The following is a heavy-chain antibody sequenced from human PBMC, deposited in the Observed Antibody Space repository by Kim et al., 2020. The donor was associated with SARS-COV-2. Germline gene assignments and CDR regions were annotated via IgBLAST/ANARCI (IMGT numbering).Heavy chain of an antibody. V-gene: IGHV4-4*02. CDR1: GGSISSSNW. CDR2: IYHSGST. CDR3: ARDRGTVAGDHFDY. J-gene: IGHJ4*02. Sequence: SETLSLTCAVSGGSISSSNWWSWVRQPPGKGLEWIGEIYHSGSTNYNPSLKSRVTISVDKSKNQFSLKLSSVTAADTAVYYCARDRGTVAGDHFDYWGQGTLVTVSS. D-gene: IGHD6-19*01.